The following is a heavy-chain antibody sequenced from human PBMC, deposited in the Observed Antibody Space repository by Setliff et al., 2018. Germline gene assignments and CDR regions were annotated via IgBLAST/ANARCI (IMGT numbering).Heavy chain of an antibody. J-gene: IGHJ5*02. CDR1: GGSISGYY. CDR3: ARRYCSGGSCDFDP. CDR2: IYYSGST. D-gene: IGHD2-15*01. V-gene: IGHV4-59*01. Sequence: SETLSLTCTVSGGSISGYYWSWIRQPPGKGLEWIGYIYYSGSTNYNPSLKSRVTISVDTSKNQFSLKLSSVTAADTAVYYCARRYCSGGSCDFDPWGQGTLVTVSS.